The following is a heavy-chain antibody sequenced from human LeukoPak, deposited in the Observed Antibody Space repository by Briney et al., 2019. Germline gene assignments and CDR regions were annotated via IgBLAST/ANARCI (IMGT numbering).Heavy chain of an antibody. CDR1: GGSISDYY. J-gene: IGHJ4*02. Sequence: SETLSLTCTVSGGSISDYYWSWFRQPPGKGLEWIGYIYYSGSTSYNPSLRSRVTISIDTSANRFSLELNSVTTADTAVYYCARGQVPLDYWGQGTLDTVSS. CDR2: IYYSGST. V-gene: IGHV4-59*01. CDR3: ARGQVPLDY.